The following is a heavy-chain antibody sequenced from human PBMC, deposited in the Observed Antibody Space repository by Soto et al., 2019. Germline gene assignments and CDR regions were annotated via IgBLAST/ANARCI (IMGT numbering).Heavy chain of an antibody. V-gene: IGHV1-69*12. Sequence: QVQLVQSGAEVKKPGSSVKVSCKASGGTFSSYAISWVRQAPGQGLEWMGGIIPIFGTANYAQKFQGRVTITADESTSTAYMELSGLRSEDTAVYYCARDIVLVPAAMYYYYGMDVWGQGTTVTVSS. CDR3: ARDIVLVPAAMYYYYGMDV. CDR2: IIPIFGTA. CDR1: GGTFSSYA. J-gene: IGHJ6*02. D-gene: IGHD2-2*01.